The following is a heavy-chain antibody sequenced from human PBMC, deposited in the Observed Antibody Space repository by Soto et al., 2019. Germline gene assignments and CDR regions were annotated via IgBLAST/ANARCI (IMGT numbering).Heavy chain of an antibody. CDR1: GFTFSNYA. V-gene: IGHV3-23*01. CDR2: IYASVPNT. D-gene: IGHD6-13*01. J-gene: IGHJ4*02. CDR3: AKGDSESSSTWYPYLDN. Sequence: EVQLLESGGGLVQPGGSLRLSCAASGFTFSNYAMTWVRQAPGKGLEWVSTIYASVPNTYYADSVKGRFTISRDNSKTTLSLQMNSLRAEDTAVYFCAKGDSESSSTWYPYLDNWGQGTLVSVSS.